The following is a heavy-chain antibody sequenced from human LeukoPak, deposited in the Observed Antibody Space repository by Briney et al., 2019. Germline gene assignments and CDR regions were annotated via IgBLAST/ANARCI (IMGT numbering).Heavy chain of an antibody. CDR1: GGSISSYY. D-gene: IGHD4/OR15-4a*01. V-gene: IGHV4-59*01. CDR2: IYYSGST. CDR3: ARVRSNDYMFDY. J-gene: IGHJ4*02. Sequence: SETLSLTCTVSGGSISSYYWSWIRQPPGKGLEWIGYIYYSGSTNYNPSLKSRVAISVDTSKNQFSLKLSSVTAADTAVYYCARVRSNDYMFDYWGQGTLVTVSS.